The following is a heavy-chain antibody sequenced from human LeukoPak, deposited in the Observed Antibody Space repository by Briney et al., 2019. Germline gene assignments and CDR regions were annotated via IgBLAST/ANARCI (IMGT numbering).Heavy chain of an antibody. Sequence: GGSLRLSCAASGFSFSTYTMNWVRQAPGKGLEWVANIKNDGSEKYYVDSVKGRFTISRDNARNPLYLQMDSLRAEDTAVYYCARLYGSGSYHFDHWGQGILVTVSS. J-gene: IGHJ4*02. CDR3: ARLYGSGSYHFDH. V-gene: IGHV3-7*04. CDR1: GFSFSTYT. D-gene: IGHD3-10*01. CDR2: IKNDGSEK.